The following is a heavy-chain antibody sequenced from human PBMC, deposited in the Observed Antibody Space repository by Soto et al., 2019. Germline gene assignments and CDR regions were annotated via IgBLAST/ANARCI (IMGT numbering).Heavy chain of an antibody. CDR1: GYTFTSYG. D-gene: IGHD5-12*01. J-gene: IGHJ6*03. CDR3: ASLGYDHYYYYYMDV. Sequence: ASVKVSCKASGYTFTSYGISWVRQAPGQGLEWMGWISAYNGNTNYAQKLQGRVTMTTDTSTSTAYMELRSLRSDDTAVYYCASLGYDHYYYYYMDVWGKGTTVTVSS. V-gene: IGHV1-18*01. CDR2: ISAYNGNT.